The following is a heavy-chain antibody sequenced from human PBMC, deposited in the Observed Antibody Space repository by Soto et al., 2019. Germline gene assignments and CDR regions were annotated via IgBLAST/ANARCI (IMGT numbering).Heavy chain of an antibody. CDR1: GGSISSGDYC. J-gene: IGHJ4*02. CDR3: AQYSSSSGGHDY. CDR2: IYYSGST. V-gene: IGHV4-30-4*01. Sequence: SETLSLTCTVSGGSISSGDYCWSWIRQPPGKGLEWIGYIYYSGSTYYNPSLKSRVTISVDTSKNQFSLKLSSVTAADTAVYYCAQYSSSSGGHDYWGQGTLVTVSS. D-gene: IGHD6-6*01.